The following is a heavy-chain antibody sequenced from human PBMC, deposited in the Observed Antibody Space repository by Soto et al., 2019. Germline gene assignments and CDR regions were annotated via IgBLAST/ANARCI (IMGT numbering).Heavy chain of an antibody. CDR2: INHSGST. V-gene: IGHV4-34*01. D-gene: IGHD2-2*01. J-gene: IGHJ4*02. CDR3: ARDSMLGYCSSTSCGPFDY. CDR1: GESFSGYY. Sequence: SETLSLACAVYGESFSGYYCSWIRQPPGKGLEWIGEINHSGSTNYNPSLKSRVTISVDTSKNQFSLKLSSVTAADTAVYYCARDSMLGYCSSTSCGPFDYWGQGTLVTVSS.